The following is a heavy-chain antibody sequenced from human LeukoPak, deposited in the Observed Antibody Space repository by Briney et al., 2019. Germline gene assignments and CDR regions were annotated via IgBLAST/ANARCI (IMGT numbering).Heavy chain of an antibody. J-gene: IGHJ1*01. CDR2: INTYNGHK. D-gene: IGHD1-1*01. Sequence: GASVKVSCKASGYTFSSYDVSWVRQAPGQGLEWMGWINTYNGHKKYAQKVQGRVTMTTDSSTSTAYMELRSLTSDDTALYYCARGSASGTPGYFQHWGQGTLVTVSS. V-gene: IGHV1-18*04. CDR3: ARGSASGTPGYFQH. CDR1: GYTFSSYD.